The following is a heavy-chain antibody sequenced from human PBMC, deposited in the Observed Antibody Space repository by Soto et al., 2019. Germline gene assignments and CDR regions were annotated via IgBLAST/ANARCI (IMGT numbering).Heavy chain of an antibody. Sequence: SETLSLTCTVSGGSISSYYWSWIRQPPGKGLEWIGYIYYSGSTNYNPSLKSRVTISVDTSKNQFSPKLSSVTAADTAVYYCAGIWSGYYFDYWGQGTLVTVSS. J-gene: IGHJ4*02. CDR2: IYYSGST. CDR3: AGIWSGYYFDY. CDR1: GGSISSYY. D-gene: IGHD3-3*01. V-gene: IGHV4-59*01.